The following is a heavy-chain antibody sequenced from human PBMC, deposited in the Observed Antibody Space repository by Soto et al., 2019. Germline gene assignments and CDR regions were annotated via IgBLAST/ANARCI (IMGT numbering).Heavy chain of an antibody. V-gene: IGHV3-11*01. CDR3: AREHEDYVWGSYPLVDY. Sequence: GGSLRLSCAASGFTFSDYYMSWIRQAPGKGLEWVSYISSSADTIYYADSVKGRFTISRDNAKNSLYLHMDILRADDTAVYYCAREHEDYVWGSYPLVDYWGQGTLVTVSS. CDR1: GFTFSDYY. D-gene: IGHD3-16*02. CDR2: ISSSADTI. J-gene: IGHJ4*02.